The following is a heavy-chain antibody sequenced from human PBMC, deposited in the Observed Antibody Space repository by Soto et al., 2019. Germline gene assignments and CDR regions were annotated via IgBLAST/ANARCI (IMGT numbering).Heavy chain of an antibody. D-gene: IGHD6-19*01. CDR1: GFTFSSYA. V-gene: IGHV3-23*01. CDR2: ISGSGGST. Sequence: PGGSLRLSCAASGFTFSSYAMSWVRQAPGKGLEWVSAISGSGGSTYYADSVKGRFTISRDNSKNTLYLQMNSLRAEDTAVYYCAKFPAGYSSGWYNPIWFDPWGQGTLVTVSS. J-gene: IGHJ5*02. CDR3: AKFPAGYSSGWYNPIWFDP.